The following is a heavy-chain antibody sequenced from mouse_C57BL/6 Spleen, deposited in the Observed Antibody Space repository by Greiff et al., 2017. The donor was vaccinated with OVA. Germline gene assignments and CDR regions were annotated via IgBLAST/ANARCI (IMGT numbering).Heavy chain of an antibody. J-gene: IGHJ2*01. V-gene: IGHV1-82*01. Sequence: VKLVESGPELVKPGASVKISCKASGYAFSSSWMNWVKQRPGKGLEWIGRIYPGDGDTNYNGKFKGKATLTADKSASTAYMQLSSLTSEDSAVYFCARWDWDGVDYWGQGTTLTVSS. CDR3: ARWDWDGVDY. CDR1: GYAFSSSW. CDR2: IYPGDGDT. D-gene: IGHD4-1*01.